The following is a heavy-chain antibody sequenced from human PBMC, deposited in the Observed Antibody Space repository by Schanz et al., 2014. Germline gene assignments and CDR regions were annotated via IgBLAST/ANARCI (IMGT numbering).Heavy chain of an antibody. CDR1: GGTFSSDT. V-gene: IGHV1-69*02. Sequence: QVHLVQSGAEVKKPGSSVKVSCKASGGTFSSDTFSWVRQAPGQGLEWMGRIVPRLRVALYAQNFRGRVTITADSSTFTAYMDVSSLRSEDTAVYYCASSGAGYSSSWDFDYWGQGTLVTVSS. CDR2: IVPRLRVA. J-gene: IGHJ4*02. D-gene: IGHD6-13*01. CDR3: ASSGAGYSSSWDFDY.